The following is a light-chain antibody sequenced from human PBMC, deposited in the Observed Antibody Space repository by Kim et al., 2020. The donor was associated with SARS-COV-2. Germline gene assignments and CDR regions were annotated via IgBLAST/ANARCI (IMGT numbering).Light chain of an antibody. CDR3: QQYYRTPLT. J-gene: IGKJ1*01. CDR2: AAS. CDR1: QGISNS. Sequence: DIQMTQSPSSLSASIGDRVTITCRASQGISNSLAWYQQKPGKAPKLLLFAASRLESGVPSRFSGSGSGTDYTLTISSLQPEDFASYYCQQYYRTPLTFGQGTKVDIK. V-gene: IGKV1-NL1*01.